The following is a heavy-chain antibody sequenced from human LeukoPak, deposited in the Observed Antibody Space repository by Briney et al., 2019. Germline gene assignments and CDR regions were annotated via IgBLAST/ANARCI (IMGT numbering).Heavy chain of an antibody. CDR3: ATLPWVAAGTWAHDAFDI. CDR1: GFTFSTFA. Sequence: PGGSLRLSCAASGFTFSTFAMIWVRQPPGKGLEWVSSISATGGSTYYADSVKGRFTISRDNAKDSLYLQMNSLRAEDTAVYYCATLPWVAAGTWAHDAFDIWGQGTMVTVSS. D-gene: IGHD6-13*01. CDR2: ISATGGST. V-gene: IGHV3-23*01. J-gene: IGHJ3*02.